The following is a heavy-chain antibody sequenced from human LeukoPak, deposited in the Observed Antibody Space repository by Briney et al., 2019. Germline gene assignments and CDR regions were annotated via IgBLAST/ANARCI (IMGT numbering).Heavy chain of an antibody. CDR1: GGSIRSYY. D-gene: IGHD5-18*01. Sequence: PSETLSLTCTESGGSIRSYYWSWVRQTAGKGLEWGGRIYTSGRTNYNTYLKRRVTMSVDTSKNQFSLKLSSVTAADTAVYYCAGSGYLEGFDYWGQGTLVTVSS. CDR2: IYTSGRT. V-gene: IGHV4-4*07. CDR3: AGSGYLEGFDY. J-gene: IGHJ4*02.